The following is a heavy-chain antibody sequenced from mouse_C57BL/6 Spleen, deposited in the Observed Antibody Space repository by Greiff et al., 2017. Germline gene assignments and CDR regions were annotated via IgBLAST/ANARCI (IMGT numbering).Heavy chain of an antibody. CDR3: ARGAAQALAY. CDR2: IDPSDSYT. J-gene: IGHJ3*01. CDR1: GYTFTSYW. Sequence: VQLQQPGAELVMPGASVKLSCKASGYTFTSYWMHWVKQRPGQGLEWIGEIDPSDSYTNYNQKFKGKSTLTVDKSSSTAYMQLSSLTSEDSAVYYCARGAAQALAYWGQGTLVTVSA. V-gene: IGHV1-69*01. D-gene: IGHD3-2*02.